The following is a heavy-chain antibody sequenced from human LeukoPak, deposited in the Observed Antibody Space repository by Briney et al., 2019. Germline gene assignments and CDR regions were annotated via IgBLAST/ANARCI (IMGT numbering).Heavy chain of an antibody. J-gene: IGHJ6*02. Sequence: SETLSLTCTVSGGSISSYYWSWIRQPPGKGLEWIGYIYYSGSTNYNPSLKSRVTISVDTSKNQFSLKLSSVTAADTAVYYRARGGSSWYSNYYYYGMDVWGQGTTVTVSS. CDR1: GGSISSYY. V-gene: IGHV4-59*01. CDR3: ARGGSSWYSNYYYYGMDV. D-gene: IGHD6-13*01. CDR2: IYYSGST.